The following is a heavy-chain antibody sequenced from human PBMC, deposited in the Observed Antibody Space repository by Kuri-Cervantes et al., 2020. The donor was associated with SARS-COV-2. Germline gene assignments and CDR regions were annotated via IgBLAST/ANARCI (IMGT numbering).Heavy chain of an antibody. Sequence: ASVKVSCKASGYSFSAYYIHWVRQTPGQGLEWMGIINPSGSGTRYPQRFQDRITMTRDTSTSTVCMELSSLTSENTAVYYCVGGFFSLRKWDYWGQGTLVTVSS. V-gene: IGHV1-46*01. CDR1: GYSFSAYY. J-gene: IGHJ4*02. D-gene: IGHD3-16*01. CDR2: INPSGSGT. CDR3: VGGFFSLRKWDY.